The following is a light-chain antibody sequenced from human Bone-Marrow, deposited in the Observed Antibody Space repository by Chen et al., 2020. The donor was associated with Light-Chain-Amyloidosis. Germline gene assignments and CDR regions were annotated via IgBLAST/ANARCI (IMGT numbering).Light chain of an antibody. Sequence: NFMLTQPHSVSESPGKTVIISCTRSSGSIATNSLQWYPQRPGSSPTTVFNEDDQRPSGVPDRFSGSIDRSSNSASLTISGLKTEDEADYYCQSYQGSSQGVFGGGTKLTVL. CDR2: EDD. V-gene: IGLV6-57*01. CDR3: QSYQGSSQGV. CDR1: SGSIATNS. J-gene: IGLJ3*02.